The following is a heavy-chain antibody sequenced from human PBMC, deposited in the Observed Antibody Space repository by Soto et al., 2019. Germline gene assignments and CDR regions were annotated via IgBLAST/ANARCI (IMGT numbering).Heavy chain of an antibody. CDR2: IVPLFGTT. CDR3: AKASGRSWYNWFDP. Sequence: QVQLVQSGAEVKKPGSLVKVSCTASGGNFTSYAISWVRQAPGQGLEFMGGIVPLFGTTNYAQKFRGRVTVTADESTSTVYMEMSSLRSEDTAVYYCAKASGRSWYNWFDPWGQGTLVTVST. J-gene: IGHJ5*02. V-gene: IGHV1-69*01. D-gene: IGHD6-13*01. CDR1: GGNFTSYA.